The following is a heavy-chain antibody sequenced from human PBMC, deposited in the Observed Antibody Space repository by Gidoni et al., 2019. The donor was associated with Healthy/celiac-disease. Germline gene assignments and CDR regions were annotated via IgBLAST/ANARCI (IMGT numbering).Heavy chain of an antibody. V-gene: IGHV1-2*02. D-gene: IGHD6-13*01. CDR2: INPKSGGT. CDR3: ARGGTSSWHLFDY. J-gene: IGHJ4*02. Sequence: QVQLVQSGAEVKTPGASVKVSCTASGYTLTVYYIHWVRQAPGQGLEWMGWINPKSGGTNYAQEFQGRVTMTRDTSISTAYMELSSLRSGDTAVYYCARGGTSSWHLFDYWGQGTLVSVSS. CDR1: GYTLTVYY.